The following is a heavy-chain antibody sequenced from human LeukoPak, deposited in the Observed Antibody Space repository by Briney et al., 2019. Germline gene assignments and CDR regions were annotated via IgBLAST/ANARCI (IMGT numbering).Heavy chain of an antibody. D-gene: IGHD2-2*02. Sequence: SVKVSCKASGGTFSSYAISWVRQAPGQGLEWMGGIIPIFGTANYAQKFQGRVTITTDESTSTAYMELSSLRSEDTAVYYCASHRGYCSSTSCYRGDYYYYMDVWGKGTTVTVSS. J-gene: IGHJ6*03. CDR2: IIPIFGTA. V-gene: IGHV1-69*05. CDR3: ASHRGYCSSTSCYRGDYYYYMDV. CDR1: GGTFSSYA.